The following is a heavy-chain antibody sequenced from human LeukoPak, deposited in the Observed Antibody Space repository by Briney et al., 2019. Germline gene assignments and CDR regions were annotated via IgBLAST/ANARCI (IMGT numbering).Heavy chain of an antibody. CDR2: ISAYNGNT. Sequence: GASVKVSCKASGYTFTSYGTSWVRQAPGQGLEWMGWISAYNGNTNYVQKLQGRVTMTTDTSTSTAYMELRSLRSDDTAVYYCATEGKKQLLQGDAFDVWGQGTMISVSS. D-gene: IGHD2-2*01. V-gene: IGHV1-18*01. J-gene: IGHJ3*01. CDR3: ATEGKKQLLQGDAFDV. CDR1: GYTFTSYG.